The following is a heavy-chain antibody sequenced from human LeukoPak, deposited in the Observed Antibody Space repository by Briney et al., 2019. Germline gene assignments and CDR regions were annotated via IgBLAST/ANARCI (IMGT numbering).Heavy chain of an antibody. J-gene: IGHJ4*02. CDR2: MNPNSGNT. D-gene: IGHD6-19*01. CDR3: ARGGRIYSGWYHPHGY. CDR1: GYTFNSYD. Sequence: GASVKVSCKASGYTFNSYDINWVRQATGQGLEWMGWMNPNSGNTGYAQKFQGRVTITRNTSISTAYMELSSLRSEDTAVYYCARGGRIYSGWYHPHGYWGQGTLVTVSS. V-gene: IGHV1-8*03.